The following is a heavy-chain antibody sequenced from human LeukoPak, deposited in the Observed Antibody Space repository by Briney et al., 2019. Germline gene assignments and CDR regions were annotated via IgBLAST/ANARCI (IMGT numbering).Heavy chain of an antibody. CDR2: IYYSGST. V-gene: IGHV4-30-4*01. Sequence: SETLSLTCTVSGGSTSSGDYYWSWIRQPPGKGLEWIGYIYYSGSTYYNPSLKSRVTISVDTSKNQFSLKLSSVTAADTAVYYCAAETRGRYYGMDVWGQGTTVTVSS. CDR1: GGSTSSGDYY. J-gene: IGHJ6*02. CDR3: AAETRGRYYGMDV. D-gene: IGHD3-10*01.